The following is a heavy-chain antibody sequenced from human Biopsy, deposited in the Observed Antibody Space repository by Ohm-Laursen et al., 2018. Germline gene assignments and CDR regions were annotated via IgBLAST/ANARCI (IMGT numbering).Heavy chain of an antibody. CDR2: IMPAFGVV. D-gene: IGHD6-6*01. V-gene: IGHV1-69*13. Sequence: GASVKVSCKASGGNLRSYGISWVRQAPGQGLEWMGGIMPAFGVVNYGQNFEGRVTIDADDSTTTVDPSSLTSEDTAVYYCARGEAARVNDNYRYRLDHWGQGTTVVVSS. CDR3: ARGEAARVNDNYRYRLDH. CDR1: GGNLRSYG. J-gene: IGHJ6*02.